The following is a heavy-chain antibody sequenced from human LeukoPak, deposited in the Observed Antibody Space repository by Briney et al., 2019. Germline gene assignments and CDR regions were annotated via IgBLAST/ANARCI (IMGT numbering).Heavy chain of an antibody. D-gene: IGHD5-24*01. CDR2: INHSGST. J-gene: IGHJ4*02. CDR3: AREPRPYNAWFDY. Sequence: SETLSLTSAVYGGSFSGYYWSWIRQPPGKGLEWIGEINHSGSTNYNSSLKSRVTISVDTSKNQFSLKLSSVTAADTAVYYCAREPRPYNAWFDYWGQGTLVTVSS. V-gene: IGHV4-34*01. CDR1: GGSFSGYY.